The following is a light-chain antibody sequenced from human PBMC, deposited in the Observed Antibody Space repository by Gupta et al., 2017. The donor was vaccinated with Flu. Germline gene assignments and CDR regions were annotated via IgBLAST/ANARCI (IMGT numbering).Light chain of an antibody. Sequence: DIQMTQSPSTLSASVGDRVTITCRASQSISSWLAWYQQKPGKAPKLLIYKASSLESGVPSGFSGSGSGTEFTLTISSLQPDDFATYYCQQYNSLSGYTFGQGTKLEIK. CDR3: QQYNSLSGYT. CDR2: KAS. CDR1: QSISSW. J-gene: IGKJ2*01. V-gene: IGKV1-5*03.